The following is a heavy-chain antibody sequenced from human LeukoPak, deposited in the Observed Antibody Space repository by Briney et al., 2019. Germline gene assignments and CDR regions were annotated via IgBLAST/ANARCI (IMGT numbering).Heavy chain of an antibody. D-gene: IGHD5-12*01. CDR1: GGSISSGDYY. V-gene: IGHV4-30-4*08. CDR2: IYYSGSA. CDR3: GRLPLRPDAFDI. J-gene: IGHJ3*02. Sequence: SETLSLTCTVSGGSISSGDYYWSWIRQPPGKGLEWIGYIYYSGSAYYNPSLKSRVTISVDTSKNQFSLKLSSVTAADTAGYYCGRLPLRPDAFDIWGQGTMVTVSS.